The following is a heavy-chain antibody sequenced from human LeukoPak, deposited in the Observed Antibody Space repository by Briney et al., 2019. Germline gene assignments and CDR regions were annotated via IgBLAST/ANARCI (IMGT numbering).Heavy chain of an antibody. CDR1: GYTFTSSW. J-gene: IGHJ1*01. V-gene: IGHV5-51*01. D-gene: IGHD6-19*01. CDR2: IYPGDSET. CDR3: ASLPIPVSATGISEYFQH. Sequence: GESLKISCKVSGYTFTSSWIGWVRQMPGKGLEWMGIIYPGDSETRYSPSFQGQVTISADKSISTAYLQWSTLKASDTAMYYCASLPIPVSATGISEYFQHWGQGTLVTVSS.